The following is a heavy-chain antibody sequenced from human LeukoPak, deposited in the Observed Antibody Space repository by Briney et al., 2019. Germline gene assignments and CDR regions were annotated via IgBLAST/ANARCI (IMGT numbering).Heavy chain of an antibody. D-gene: IGHD1-26*01. J-gene: IGHJ4*02. CDR3: ARDSGWELLGHFDY. CDR1: GFTFSSYG. V-gene: IGHV3-30*19. CDR2: IWYDGSNK. Sequence: GGSLRLSCAASGFTFSSYGMHWVRQAPGKGLEWVAVIWYDGSNKYYADSVKGRFTISRDNSKNTLYLQMNSLRAEDTAVYYCARDSGWELLGHFDYWGQGTLVTVSS.